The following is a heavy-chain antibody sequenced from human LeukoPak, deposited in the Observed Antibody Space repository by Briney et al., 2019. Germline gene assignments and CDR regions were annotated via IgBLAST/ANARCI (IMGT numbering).Heavy chain of an antibody. CDR3: ASPGIAAAGTDY. Sequence: GGSLRLFCAASGFTFSSYSINWVRQAPGKGLEWVSSISSSSSYIYYADSVKGRFTISRDNAKNSLYLQMNSLRAEDTAVYYCASPGIAAAGTDYWGQGTLVTVSS. CDR2: ISSSSSYI. CDR1: GFTFSSYS. D-gene: IGHD6-13*01. V-gene: IGHV3-21*01. J-gene: IGHJ4*02.